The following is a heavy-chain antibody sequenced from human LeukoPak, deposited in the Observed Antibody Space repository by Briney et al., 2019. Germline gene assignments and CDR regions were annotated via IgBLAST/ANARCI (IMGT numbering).Heavy chain of an antibody. CDR3: AAGPVRGGYYYMDV. CDR1: GFTFTNSA. V-gene: IGHV1-58*02. J-gene: IGHJ6*03. CDR2: IVVGSGNT. D-gene: IGHD6-19*01. Sequence: GTSVKVSCKASGFTFTNSAMQWVRQARGQRLEWIGWIVVGSGNTNYAQKFQERVTITRDMSTSTAYMELSSLRSEDTAVYYCAAGPVRGGYYYMDVWGKGTTVTVSS.